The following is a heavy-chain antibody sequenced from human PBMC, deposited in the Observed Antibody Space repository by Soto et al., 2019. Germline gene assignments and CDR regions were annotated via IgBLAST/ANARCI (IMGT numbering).Heavy chain of an antibody. Sequence: ASVKVSCKASGYTFPSYAMHWVRQAPGQRLEWMGWINAGNGNTNYAQKFQGRVTVTADESTSTAYMELSSLRSEDTAVYYCARAIVGATTRAAVRYYFDYWGQGTLVTVSS. D-gene: IGHD1-26*01. CDR3: ARAIVGATTRAAVRYYFDY. V-gene: IGHV1-3*01. CDR2: INAGNGNT. CDR1: GYTFPSYA. J-gene: IGHJ4*02.